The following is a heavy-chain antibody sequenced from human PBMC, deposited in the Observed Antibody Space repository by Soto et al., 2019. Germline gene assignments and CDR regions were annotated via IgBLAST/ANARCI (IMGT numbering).Heavy chain of an antibody. Sequence: GASVKVSCRASGYTFTSYGISWVRQAPGQGLEWMGWISAYNGDTNYAQKLQGRVTMTTDTSTSTAYMELRSLRSDDTAVYYCARDRGYSSGDWFDPWGQGTLVTVSS. CDR3: ARDRGYSSGDWFDP. V-gene: IGHV1-18*01. J-gene: IGHJ5*02. D-gene: IGHD6-19*01. CDR1: GYTFTSYG. CDR2: ISAYNGDT.